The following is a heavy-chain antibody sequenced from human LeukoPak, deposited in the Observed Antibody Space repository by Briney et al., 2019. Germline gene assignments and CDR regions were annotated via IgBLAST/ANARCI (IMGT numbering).Heavy chain of an antibody. CDR3: ARVAVADLEFDY. CDR2: INHSGST. D-gene: IGHD6-19*01. CDR1: GGSFSGYY. J-gene: IGHJ4*02. V-gene: IGHV4-34*01. Sequence: SETLSLTCAVYGGSFSGYYWSWIRQPPGKGLEWIGEINHSGSTNYNPSLKSRVTISVDTSKNQFSLKLSSVTAADTAVYYCARVAVADLEFDYWGQGTLVTVSS.